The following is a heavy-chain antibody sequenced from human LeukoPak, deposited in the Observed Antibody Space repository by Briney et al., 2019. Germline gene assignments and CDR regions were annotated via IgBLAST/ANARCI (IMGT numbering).Heavy chain of an antibody. D-gene: IGHD3-10*02. CDR1: RGALTDFS. V-gene: IGHV4-59*01. CDR2: VYYIGTT. J-gene: IGHJ6*02. CDR3: ARTRRHYYVSSSKLTPWPADMDV. Sequence: ESLSLTCTVSRGALTDFSTTWIRPPPGEGLGWVGSVYYIGTTTNSTSLNGRVTMSVDTSSNQLSLRLTSVTAADTGVYYCARTRRHYYVSSSKLTPWPADMDVWGQGTTVTVSS.